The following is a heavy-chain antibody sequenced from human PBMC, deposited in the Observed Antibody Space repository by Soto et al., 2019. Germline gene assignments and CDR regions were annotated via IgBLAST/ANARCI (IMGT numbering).Heavy chain of an antibody. V-gene: IGHV1-8*01. J-gene: IGHJ4*02. D-gene: IGHD5-12*01. CDR2: MNPNSGNT. Sequence: SVKVSCKASGYTFTSYDINWVRQATGQGLEWMGWMNPNSGNTGYAQKFQGRVTMTRNTSISTAYMELSSLRSEDTAVYYCARGKGWLRVFDYWGQGTLVTVSS. CDR3: ARGKGWLRVFDY. CDR1: GYTFTSYD.